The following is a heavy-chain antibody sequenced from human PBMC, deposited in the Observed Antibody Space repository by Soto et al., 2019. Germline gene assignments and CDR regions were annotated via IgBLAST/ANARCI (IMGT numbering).Heavy chain of an antibody. D-gene: IGHD3-16*01. J-gene: IGHJ4*02. V-gene: IGHV3-30-3*01. CDR2: ISFDEINK. CDR3: ASLYYYGLTYCFDY. CDR1: GFRFSNYA. Sequence: QVQLVESGGGVVQPGKSLRLSCAASGFRFSNYAMHWVRHAPGKGLEWVASISFDEINKKYADSVKGRFTISRDNPKNTLFLQMNSLRTEDTAIYYCASLYYYGLTYCFDYWGQGSLVTVSS.